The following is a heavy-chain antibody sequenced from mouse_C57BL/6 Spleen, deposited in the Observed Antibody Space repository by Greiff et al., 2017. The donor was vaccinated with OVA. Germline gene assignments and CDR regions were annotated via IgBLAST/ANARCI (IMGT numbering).Heavy chain of an antibody. Sequence: QVQLQQPGAELVRPGTSVKLSCKASGYTFTSYWMHWVKQRPGQGLEWIGVIDPSDSYTNYNQKFKGKATLTVETSSSPAYMQLSSLTSEDSAVYYCARGGTGTGFAYWGQGTLVTVSA. CDR1: GYTFTSYW. CDR2: IDPSDSYT. J-gene: IGHJ3*01. V-gene: IGHV1-59*01. D-gene: IGHD4-1*01. CDR3: ARGGTGTGFAY.